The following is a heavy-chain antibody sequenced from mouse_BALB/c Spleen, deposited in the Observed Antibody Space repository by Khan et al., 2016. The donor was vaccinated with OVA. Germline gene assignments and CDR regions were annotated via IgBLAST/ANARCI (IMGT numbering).Heavy chain of an antibody. CDR2: INTHSGVP. V-gene: IGHV9-4*02. D-gene: IGHD2-5*01. CDR1: GYTFTTAG. CDR3: AIGEAACYRNYGCDMDY. Sequence: QIQLVQSGPELKKPGETVRISCKASGYTFTTAGMQWVQKMPGKGLKWIGWINTHSGVPKYAEDFKGRFAFSLETSDSTVYLQITNLKNEDTATYDWAIGEAACYRNYGCDMDYWGQGTSVTVSS. J-gene: IGHJ4*01.